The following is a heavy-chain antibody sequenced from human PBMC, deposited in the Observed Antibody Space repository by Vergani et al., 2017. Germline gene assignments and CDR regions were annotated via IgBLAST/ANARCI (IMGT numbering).Heavy chain of an antibody. CDR2: ISGSGGST. CDR3: AKSGSGWYRNFDY. V-gene: IGHV3-23*01. CDR1: GFTFSSYA. D-gene: IGHD6-19*01. J-gene: IGHJ4*02. Sequence: EVQLLESGGGLVQPGGSLRLSCAASGFTFSSYAMSWVRQAPGKGLEWVSAISGSGGSTYYADSVTGRFTLSRDNSKNTLYLQLNSLRAEDTAVYYCAKSGSGWYRNFDYWGQGTLVTVSS.